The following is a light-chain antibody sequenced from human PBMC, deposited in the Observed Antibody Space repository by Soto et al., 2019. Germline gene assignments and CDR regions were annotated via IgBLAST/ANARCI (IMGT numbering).Light chain of an antibody. Sequence: QSALTQPASVSGSPGQSITISCTGTSSDVGGYNFVSWYQHHPGKAPKLIIYDVTNRPSGVSNRFSGSKSGDTASLTISGLQAEDAADYYCSSFASTSTLIVGGGTQLTVL. J-gene: IGLJ2*01. V-gene: IGLV2-14*03. CDR1: SSDVGGYNF. CDR2: DVT. CDR3: SSFASTSTLI.